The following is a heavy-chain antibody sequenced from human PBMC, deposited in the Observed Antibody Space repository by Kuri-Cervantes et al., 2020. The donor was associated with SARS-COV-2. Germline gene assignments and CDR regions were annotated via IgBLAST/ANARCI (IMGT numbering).Heavy chain of an antibody. D-gene: IGHD3-9*01. Sequence: SETLSLTCTVSGGSISSYYWSWIRQPPGKGLEWIGYIYYSGSTNYNPSLKSRVTISVDTSKNQFSLKLSSVTAADTAVYYCARQSPYYDILTGYSYYFDYWGQGTLVTVSS. CDR3: ARQSPYYDILTGYSYYFDY. CDR1: GGSISSYY. CDR2: IYYSGST. V-gene: IGHV4-59*08. J-gene: IGHJ4*02.